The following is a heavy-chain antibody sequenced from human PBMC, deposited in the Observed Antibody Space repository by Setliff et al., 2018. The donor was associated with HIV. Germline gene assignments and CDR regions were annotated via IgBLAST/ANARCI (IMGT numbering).Heavy chain of an antibody. CDR2: ISGSGEAT. V-gene: IGHV3-48*03. Sequence: GGSLRLSCAASGFSFTSHAMNWVRQAPGKGLEWVSSISGSGEATYYADSVRGRFTVSRDNAKNSVFLQMNSLRAEDTGVYYCATQTGFYNSHWYDYWGQGTMVTVSS. J-gene: IGHJ4*02. CDR3: ATQTGFYNSHWYDY. D-gene: IGHD6-13*01. CDR1: GFSFTSHA.